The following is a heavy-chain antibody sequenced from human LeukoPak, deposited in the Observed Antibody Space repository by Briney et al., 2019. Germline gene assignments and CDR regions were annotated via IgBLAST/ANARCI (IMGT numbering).Heavy chain of an antibody. Sequence: PGGSLSLSCAASGFTFSFYSMNWVGQAPGKGLEGCSSISGCSNYIYYTDSVKGRFIITTDNAKNSLFLQMNSLRAEDTAVYSCAAQPGDSSGYYPYWGQGTLVTVSS. V-gene: IGHV3-21*01. CDR3: AAQPGDSSGYYPY. CDR2: ISGCSNYI. D-gene: IGHD3-22*01. CDR1: GFTFSFYS. J-gene: IGHJ4*02.